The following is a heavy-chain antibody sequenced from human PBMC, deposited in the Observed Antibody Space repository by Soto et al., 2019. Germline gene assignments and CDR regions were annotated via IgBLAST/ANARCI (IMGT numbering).Heavy chain of an antibody. CDR1: GYTFTSWD. D-gene: IGHD6-13*01. CDR2: MNPRSGNT. J-gene: IGHJ4*01. Sequence: VASVKVSCKASGYTFTSWDVYWVRQAAGQGLEWMGYMNPRSGNTGYEQKFQGRVTMTRDTSISTAYMELSSLTSDDTAVYYCTASRWTGDGLDFWGQGTPVTGSS. V-gene: IGHV1-8*01. CDR3: TASRWTGDGLDF.